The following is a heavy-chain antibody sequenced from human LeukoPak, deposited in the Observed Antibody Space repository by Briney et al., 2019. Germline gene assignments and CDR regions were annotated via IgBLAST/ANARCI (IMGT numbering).Heavy chain of an antibody. CDR3: ARHAYYYGSGSYYLIDY. D-gene: IGHD3-10*01. CDR2: IYYSGSS. Sequence: PSETLSLTCTASGGSISSSSYYWGWIRQPPGKGLEWIGSIYYSGSSYYNPSLKSRVTISVDTSKNQFSLKLSSVTAADTAVYYCARHAYYYGSGSYYLIDYWGQGTLVTVSS. J-gene: IGHJ4*02. V-gene: IGHV4-39*01. CDR1: GGSISSSSYY.